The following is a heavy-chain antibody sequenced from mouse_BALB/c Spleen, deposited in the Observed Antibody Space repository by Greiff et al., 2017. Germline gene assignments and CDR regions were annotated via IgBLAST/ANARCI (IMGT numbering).Heavy chain of an antibody. CDR3: TREGFYYYGSGLAY. D-gene: IGHD1-1*01. V-gene: IGHV1-5*01. Sequence: VQLQQSGTVLARPGASVKMSCKASGYSFTSYWMHWVKQRPGQGLEWIGAIYPGNSDTSYNQKFKGKAKLTAVTSASTAYMELSSLTSEDSAVYYCTREGFYYYGSGLAYWGQGTLVTVSA. J-gene: IGHJ3*01. CDR2: IYPGNSDT. CDR1: GYSFTSYW.